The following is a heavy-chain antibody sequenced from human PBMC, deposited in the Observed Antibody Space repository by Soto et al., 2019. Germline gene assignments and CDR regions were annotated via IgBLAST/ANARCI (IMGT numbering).Heavy chain of an antibody. D-gene: IGHD6-19*01. V-gene: IGHV3-30-3*01. CDR2: ISYDGSNK. Sequence: GGSLTRSCAASGFALRSFAMDWVRQAPGKGLEWVAVISYDGSNKYYADSVKGRFTISRDNSKNTLYLQMNSLRAEDTAVYYCARDATLAVAAPDYWGQGTLVTVSS. CDR1: GFALRSFA. J-gene: IGHJ4*02. CDR3: ARDATLAVAAPDY.